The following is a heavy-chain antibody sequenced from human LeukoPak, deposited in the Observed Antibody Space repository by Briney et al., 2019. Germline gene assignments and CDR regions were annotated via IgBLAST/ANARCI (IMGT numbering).Heavy chain of an antibody. D-gene: IGHD1-26*01. CDR2: IYHSGST. V-gene: IGHV4-38-2*01. J-gene: IGHJ4*02. CDR3: ARMEYSGSYYFDY. CDR1: DYSIASGYY. Sequence: SETLSLTCAVSDYSIASGYYWGWIRQPPGKGLEWIGTIYHSGSTYFNPSLKSRVTILVDTSKNKFSLNLSSVTAADTAVYYCARMEYSGSYYFDYWGQGTLVTVSS.